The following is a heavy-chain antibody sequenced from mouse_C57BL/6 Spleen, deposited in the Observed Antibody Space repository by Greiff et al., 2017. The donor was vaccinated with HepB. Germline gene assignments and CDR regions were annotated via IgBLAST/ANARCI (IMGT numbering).Heavy chain of an antibody. CDR2: SRNKANDYTT. CDR1: GFTFSDFY. Sequence: EVMLVESGGGLVQSGRSLRLSCATSGFTFSDFYMEWVRQAPGKGLEWIAASRNKANDYTTEYSASVKGRFIVSRDTSQSILYLQMNALRAEDTAIYYCARDAWGESYFDYWGQGTTLTVSS. CDR3: ARDAWGESYFDY. J-gene: IGHJ2*01. V-gene: IGHV7-1*01.